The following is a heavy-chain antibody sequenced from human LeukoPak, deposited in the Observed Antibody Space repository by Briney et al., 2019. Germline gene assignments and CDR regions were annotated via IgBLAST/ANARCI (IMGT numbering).Heavy chain of an antibody. D-gene: IGHD3-16*02. Sequence: GGSLRLSCAASGLTFSSYAMSWVRQAPGKGLEWVSAISGSGGSTYYADSVKGRFTISRDNSKNTLYLQMNSLRAEDTAVYYCAKLRLGELSLYLDYWGQGTLVTVSS. CDR1: GLTFSSYA. CDR3: AKLRLGELSLYLDY. CDR2: ISGSGGST. V-gene: IGHV3-23*01. J-gene: IGHJ4*02.